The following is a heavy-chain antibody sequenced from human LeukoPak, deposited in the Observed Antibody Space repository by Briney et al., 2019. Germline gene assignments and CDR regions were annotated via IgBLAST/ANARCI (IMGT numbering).Heavy chain of an antibody. CDR1: GYTFFNNY. CDR3: ARDSWSFYFFDY. Sequence: GASVKVSFKTSGYTFFNNYMHWVRQAPGQGLEWMGTVNPGGGTTTYAQKFQGRVTMTRNMSTSTVYMEVSSLRSEDTAVYFCARDSWSFYFFDYWGQGTLVTVSS. V-gene: IGHV1-46*01. D-gene: IGHD1-26*01. J-gene: IGHJ4*02. CDR2: VNPGGGTT.